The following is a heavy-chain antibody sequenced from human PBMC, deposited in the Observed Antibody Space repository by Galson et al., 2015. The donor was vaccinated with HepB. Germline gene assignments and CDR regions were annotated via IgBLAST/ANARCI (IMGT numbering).Heavy chain of an antibody. V-gene: IGHV1-58*01. CDR3: AALLGLRLGELSWDFDY. D-gene: IGHD3-16*02. J-gene: IGHJ4*02. CDR2: IVVGSGNT. CDR1: GYTFSNCG. Sequence: SVKVSCKASGYTFSNCGFSWVRQAPGQGLEWIGWIVVGSGNTNYAQKFQERVTITRDMSISTAYMELSSLRSEDTAVYYCAALLGLRLGELSWDFDYWGQGTLITVSS.